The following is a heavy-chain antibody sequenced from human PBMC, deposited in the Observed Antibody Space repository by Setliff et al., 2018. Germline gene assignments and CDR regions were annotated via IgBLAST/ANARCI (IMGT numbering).Heavy chain of an antibody. V-gene: IGHV4-38-2*01. D-gene: IGHD3-22*01. CDR3: ARGAGWCCDSSGYYYDY. J-gene: IGHJ4*02. CDR2: IYTSGST. CDR1: GYSIISGYY. Sequence: SETLSLTCAVSGYSIISGYYWGWIRQPPGKGLEWIGRIYTSGSTNYNPSLKSRATISVDTSKNQLSLKLSAVTAADTAVYYCARGAGWCCDSSGYYYDYWGQGTLVTVSS.